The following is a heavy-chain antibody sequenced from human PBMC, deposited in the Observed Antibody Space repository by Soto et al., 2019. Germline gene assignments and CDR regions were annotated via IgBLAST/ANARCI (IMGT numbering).Heavy chain of an antibody. V-gene: IGHV1-69*13. J-gene: IGHJ4*02. CDR3: ATNNRASYYFDY. Sequence: GASVKVSCKAFGGTFSSYAISWVRQAPGQGLEWMGGIIPLFGTTNYAPKFQGRVAITADERARTAYMDLSSLKSEDTAVYYCATNNRASYYFDYWGQGTLVTVSS. CDR1: GGTFSSYA. CDR2: IIPLFGTT. D-gene: IGHD3-10*01.